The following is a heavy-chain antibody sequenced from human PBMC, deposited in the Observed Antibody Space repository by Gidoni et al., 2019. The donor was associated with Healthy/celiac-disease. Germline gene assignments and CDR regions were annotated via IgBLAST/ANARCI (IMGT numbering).Heavy chain of an antibody. J-gene: IGHJ4*02. CDR3: ARARGWELLRLDY. CDR1: GFTFRSYE. V-gene: IGHV3-48*03. Sequence: EVQLVESGVGLVQPGGSLRLSCAASGFTFRSYEMNWVRQAPGKGLEWVSYISSSGSTIYYADSVKGRFTISRDNAKNSLYLQMNSLRAEDTAVYYCARARGWELLRLDYWGQGTLVTVSS. CDR2: ISSSGSTI. D-gene: IGHD1-26*01.